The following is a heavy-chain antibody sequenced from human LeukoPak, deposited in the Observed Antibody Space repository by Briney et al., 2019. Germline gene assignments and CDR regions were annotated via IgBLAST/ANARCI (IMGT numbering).Heavy chain of an antibody. CDR3: AREALVVVPAATYNWFDP. J-gene: IGHJ5*02. Sequence: SETLSLTCTVPGGSISSGSYYWSWIRQPAGKGLEWIGRIYTSGSTNYNPSLKSRVTISVDTSKNQFSLKLSSVTAADTAVYYCAREALVVVPAATYNWFDPWGQGTLVTVSS. V-gene: IGHV4-61*02. D-gene: IGHD2-2*01. CDR2: IYTSGST. CDR1: GGSISSGSYY.